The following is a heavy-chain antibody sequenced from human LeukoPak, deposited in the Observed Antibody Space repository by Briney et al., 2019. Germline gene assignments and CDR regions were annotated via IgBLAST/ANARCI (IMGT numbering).Heavy chain of an antibody. CDR3: AKVRSIAAAEAIDY. CDR1: GFTFSNYA. V-gene: IGHV3-23*01. Sequence: GGSLRLSCAASGFTFSNYAMCWVRQAPGKGLEWVSDVSGTGSSTYYADSVKGRFTISRDNSKTTLYLQMNSLRAEDTAVYYCAKVRSIAAAEAIDYWGQGTLVTVSS. D-gene: IGHD6-13*01. CDR2: VSGTGSST. J-gene: IGHJ4*02.